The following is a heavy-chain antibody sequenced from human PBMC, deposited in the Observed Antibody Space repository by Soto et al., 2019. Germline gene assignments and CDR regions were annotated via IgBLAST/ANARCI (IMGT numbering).Heavy chain of an antibody. CDR2: IYYGGST. CDR1: GDSISTDY. D-gene: IGHD6-13*01. CDR3: ARHPPTVIAAAGTGWFDP. V-gene: IGHV4-59*08. J-gene: IGHJ5*02. Sequence: SETLSLTCTVSGDSISTDYWSWIRQSPGKGLEWIGFIYYGGSTNYNPSLKSRVTISVDTSKNQFSLKLSSVTAADTAVYYCARHPPTVIAAAGTGWFDPWGQGTLVTVSS.